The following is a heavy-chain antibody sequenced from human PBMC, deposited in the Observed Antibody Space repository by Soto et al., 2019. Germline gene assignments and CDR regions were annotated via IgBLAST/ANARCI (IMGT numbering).Heavy chain of an antibody. J-gene: IGHJ4*02. CDR2: MSAYNGNT. D-gene: IGHD6-6*01. Sequence: QVQLVQSGAEVKKPGASVKVSCKASGYTFGSFGISWVRQAPGQGFEWMGWMSAYNGNTNYARKVQDRVTMTRDTSTSTAYMELRSLRSDDTAVYYCARGNGPARNHWGQGTLVTVSS. V-gene: IGHV1-18*01. CDR1: GYTFGSFG. CDR3: ARGNGPARNH.